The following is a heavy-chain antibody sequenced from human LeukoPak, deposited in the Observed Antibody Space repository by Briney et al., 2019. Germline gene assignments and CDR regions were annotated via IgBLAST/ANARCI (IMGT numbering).Heavy chain of an antibody. CDR3: ARESRFYDFWSGRRIFDY. V-gene: IGHV3-48*03. J-gene: IGHJ4*02. Sequence: GGSLRLSCAASGFTFSSYEMNWVRQAPGKGLEWVSYISSSGSTIYYADSVKGRFTISRDNAKNSLYLQMNSLRAEDTAVNYCARESRFYDFWSGRRIFDYWGQGTLVTVSS. CDR2: ISSSGSTI. D-gene: IGHD3-3*01. CDR1: GFTFSSYE.